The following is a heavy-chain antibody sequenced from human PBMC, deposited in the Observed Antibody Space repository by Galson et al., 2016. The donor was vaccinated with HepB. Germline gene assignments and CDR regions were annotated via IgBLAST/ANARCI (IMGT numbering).Heavy chain of an antibody. CDR3: AHSVAQQCGDGCYSISGWFDP. D-gene: IGHD2-21*01. CDR2: IYWDEDK. V-gene: IGHV2-5*02. CDR1: GFSLSTSGEG. J-gene: IGHJ5*02. Sequence: PALVKPTQTLTLTCTFSGFSLSTSGEGVGWIRQPPGKALEWLALIYWDEDKRYSPSLKSRLTITKDTSKNQVVLTMTNMEPVDTDTHFCAHSVAQQCGDGCYSISGWFDPWGQGTLVTVSS.